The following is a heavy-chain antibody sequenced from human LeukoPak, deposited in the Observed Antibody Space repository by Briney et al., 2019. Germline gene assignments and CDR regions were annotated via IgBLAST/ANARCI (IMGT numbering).Heavy chain of an antibody. J-gene: IGHJ4*02. V-gene: IGHV4-4*09. CDR3: ARSRGRKVTPFDY. CDR1: GCFISTYY. D-gene: IGHD3-10*01. CDR2: IYTSGST. Sequence: SETLSLTCTVSGCFISTYYWSWIRQPAGKGLEWIGYIYTSGSTDYNPSLKSRVTISLDTSNNQFSLNLNSVTAADTAVYYCARSRGRKVTPFDYWGQGILVTVSS.